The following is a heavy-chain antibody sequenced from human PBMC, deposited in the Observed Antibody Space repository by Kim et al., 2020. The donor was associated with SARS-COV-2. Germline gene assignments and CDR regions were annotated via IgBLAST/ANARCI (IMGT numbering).Heavy chain of an antibody. Sequence: GGSLRLSCSASGFTFSSHAMHWVRQAPGKGLEWVTIISFGGNSKYYADSVKGRFTVSRDNSKNTLYLQMNSLRPEDTAVYYCARDQGFLASFGMDVWGQGTPVTVSS. CDR3: ARDQGFLASFGMDV. V-gene: IGHV3-30*03. D-gene: IGHD3-3*01. J-gene: IGHJ6*02. CDR1: GFTFSSHA. CDR2: ISFGGNSK.